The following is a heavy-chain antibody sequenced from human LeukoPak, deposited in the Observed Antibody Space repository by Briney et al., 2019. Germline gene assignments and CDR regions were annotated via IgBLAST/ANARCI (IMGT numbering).Heavy chain of an antibody. CDR2: ISWNSGSI. CDR3: AKAGLWSGFDY. Sequence: GGSLRLSCAASGFTFDDYAMHWVRQAPGKGLEWVSGISWNSGSIGYADSVKGRFTISRDNAKNSLYLHMNSLRAEDMALYYCAKAGLWSGFDYWGQGTLVTVSS. D-gene: IGHD5-18*01. CDR1: GFTFDDYA. V-gene: IGHV3-9*03. J-gene: IGHJ4*02.